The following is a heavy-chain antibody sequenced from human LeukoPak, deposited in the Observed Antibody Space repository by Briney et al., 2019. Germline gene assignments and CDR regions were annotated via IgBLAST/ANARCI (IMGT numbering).Heavy chain of an antibody. J-gene: IGHJ4*02. CDR1: GGSFSGYY. CDR2: IYYDGST. CDR3: ARRGDY. Sequence: SETLSLTCAVYGGSFSGYYWSWIRQPPGKGLEWIGSIYYDGSTSYNPSLKSRVTISLDTSKNQFSLKLTSVTAADTAVYYCARRGDYWGQGTLVTVSS. V-gene: IGHV4-34*01. D-gene: IGHD3-10*01.